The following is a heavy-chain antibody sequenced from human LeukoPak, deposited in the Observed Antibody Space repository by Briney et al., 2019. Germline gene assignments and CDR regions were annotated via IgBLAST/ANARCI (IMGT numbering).Heavy chain of an antibody. CDR1: GYTFTSYG. D-gene: IGHD3-22*01. V-gene: IGHV1-18*01. CDR3: AREGSGSNYDY. Sequence: GASVKVSCKASGYTFTSYGISWVRQAPGQGLEWMGWISAYNGNTNYAQKFQGRVTMTRDTSISTAYMELSRLRSDDTAVYYRAREGSGSNYDYWGQGTLVTVSS. J-gene: IGHJ4*02. CDR2: ISAYNGNT.